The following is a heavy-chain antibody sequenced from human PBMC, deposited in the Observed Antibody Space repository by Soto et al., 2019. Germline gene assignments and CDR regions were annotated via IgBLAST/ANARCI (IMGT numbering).Heavy chain of an antibody. D-gene: IGHD1-7*01. Sequence: KPSETLSLTCAVFGGSISNSNWWTWVRQPPGKGLDWIGEINHSGSTNYNPSLKSRVTISVDTSKNQFSLKLSSVTAADTAVYYCARGLVTGTTSYYFDYWAQGTLVTVSS. CDR3: ARGLVTGTTSYYFDY. V-gene: IGHV4-4*02. CDR1: GGSISNSNW. J-gene: IGHJ4*02. CDR2: INHSGST.